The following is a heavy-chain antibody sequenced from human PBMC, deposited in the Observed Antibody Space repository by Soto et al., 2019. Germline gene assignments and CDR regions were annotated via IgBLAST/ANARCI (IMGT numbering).Heavy chain of an antibody. Sequence: TSETLSLTCAVYGGSFSGYYWSWIRQPPGKGLEWIGEINHSGSTNYNPSLKSRVTISVDTSKNQFSLKLSSVTAADTAVYYCASMGKEFSPTAAFDIWGQGTMVTVSS. V-gene: IGHV4-34*01. CDR1: GGSFSGYY. CDR3: ASMGKEFSPTAAFDI. D-gene: IGHD1-1*01. J-gene: IGHJ3*02. CDR2: INHSGST.